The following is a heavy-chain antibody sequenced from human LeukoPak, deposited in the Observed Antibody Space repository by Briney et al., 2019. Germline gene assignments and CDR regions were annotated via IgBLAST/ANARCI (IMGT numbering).Heavy chain of an antibody. J-gene: IGHJ4*02. Sequence: PSETLSLTCTVSGGSISSYYWSWIRQPPGKGLEWIGYIYYSGSTNYNPSLKSRVTISVDTSKNQFSLKLSSVTAADTAVCYCARAAQKYYFDYWGQGTLVTVSS. CDR2: IYYSGST. CDR3: ARAAQKYYFDY. CDR1: GGSISSYY. V-gene: IGHV4-59*01.